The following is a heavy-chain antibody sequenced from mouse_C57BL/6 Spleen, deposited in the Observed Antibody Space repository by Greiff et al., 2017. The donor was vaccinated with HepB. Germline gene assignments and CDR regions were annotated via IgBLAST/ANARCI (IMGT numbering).Heavy chain of an antibody. CDR2: IYPGDGDT. CDR3: ARSGDGYYPRWYFDV. D-gene: IGHD2-3*01. Sequence: VQLQQSGAELVKPGASVKISCKASGYAFSSYWMNWVKQRPGKSLEWIGQIYPGDGDTNYNGKFKGKATLTADKSSSTAYMQLSSLTSEDSAVYFCARSGDGYYPRWYFDVWGTGTTVTVSS. V-gene: IGHV1-80*01. CDR1: GYAFSSYW. J-gene: IGHJ1*03.